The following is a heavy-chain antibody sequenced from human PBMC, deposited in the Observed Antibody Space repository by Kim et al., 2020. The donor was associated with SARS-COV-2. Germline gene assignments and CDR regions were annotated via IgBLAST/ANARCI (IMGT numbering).Heavy chain of an antibody. CDR1: GYSFINYG. CDR2: ISAYNDHT. CDR3: ARESRYLGGYQTDFDY. V-gene: IGHV1-18*01. Sequence: ASVKVSCKTSGYSFINYGITWVRQAPGQGLEWMGWISAYNDHTSYAQKLQGRVTMTTDTSTSTAYMELRSLRSDDTAVYYCARESRYLGGYQTDFDYWGQGTLVTVSS. D-gene: IGHD3-9*01. J-gene: IGHJ4*02.